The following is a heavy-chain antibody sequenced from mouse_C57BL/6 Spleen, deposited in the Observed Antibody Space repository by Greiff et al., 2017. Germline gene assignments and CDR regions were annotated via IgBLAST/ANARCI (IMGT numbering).Heavy chain of an antibody. CDR3: ATYDYDGEAY. CDR1: GYAFSSSW. Sequence: VQLKQSGPELVKPGASVKISCKASGYAFSSSWMNWVKQRPGKGLEWIGRIYPGDGDTNYNGKFKGKATLTADKSSSTAYMQLSSLTSEDSAVYFCATYDYDGEAYWGQGTLVTVSA. J-gene: IGHJ3*01. CDR2: IYPGDGDT. V-gene: IGHV1-82*01. D-gene: IGHD2-4*01.